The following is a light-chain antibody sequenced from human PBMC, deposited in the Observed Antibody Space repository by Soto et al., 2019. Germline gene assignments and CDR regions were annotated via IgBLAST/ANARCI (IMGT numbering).Light chain of an antibody. J-gene: IGKJ5*01. CDR1: QSVLYSSNNKNY. CDR2: WAS. V-gene: IGKV4-1*01. Sequence: DIVMTQSPDSLAVSLGERATINCKSSQSVLYSSNNKNYLAWYHQKPGQPPKLLIYWASTRESGVPDRFSGSGSGTDFTLTISSLQAEDVAVYYCQQYYRTLITFGQGTRLEIK. CDR3: QQYYRTLIT.